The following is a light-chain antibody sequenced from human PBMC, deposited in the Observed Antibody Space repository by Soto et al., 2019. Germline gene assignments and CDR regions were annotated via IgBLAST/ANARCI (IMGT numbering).Light chain of an antibody. CDR2: DVT. CDR1: SSDIGGYNY. J-gene: IGLJ2*01. V-gene: IGLV2-14*03. Sequence: QSALPQPASVSGSPGQSITISCTGSSSDIGGYNYVSWYQQHSGKAPKLLIYDVTYRPSGISDRFSGSKSCNTASLTISGLQPDDEADYYCSSYGASSTLFGGGTKLTVL. CDR3: SSYGASSTL.